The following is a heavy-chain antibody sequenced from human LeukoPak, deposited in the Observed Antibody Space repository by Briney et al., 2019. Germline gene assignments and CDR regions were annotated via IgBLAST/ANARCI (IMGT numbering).Heavy chain of an antibody. CDR1: GFTFSGSA. J-gene: IGHJ4*02. CDR3: ARAGGYSYDFDY. Sequence: GGSLRLSCAASGFTFSGSAMSWVRQAPGKGLEWVSSISGSGGSTYYADSVKGRFTISRDNSKNTQYLQMNSLRAEDTAVYYCARAGGYSYDFDYWGQGTLVTVSS. CDR2: ISGSGGST. D-gene: IGHD5-18*01. V-gene: IGHV3-23*01.